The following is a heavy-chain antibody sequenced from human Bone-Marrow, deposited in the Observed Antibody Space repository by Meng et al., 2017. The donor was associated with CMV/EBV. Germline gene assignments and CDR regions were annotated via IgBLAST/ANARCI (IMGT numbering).Heavy chain of an antibody. CDR3: ARVGGYCSSSGKFWFDP. D-gene: IGHD6-6*01. CDR1: GGSFSGYY. J-gene: IGHJ5*02. V-gene: IGHV4-34*01. Sequence: SETLSLTCAAYGGSFSGYYWSWIRQPPGKGLEWIGEINHSRSTNYNPSLKSRVTISVDTCKNQVSLRLSPVTAADTAVYYWARVGGYCSSSGKFWFDPWVQGTLATFSS. CDR2: INHSRST.